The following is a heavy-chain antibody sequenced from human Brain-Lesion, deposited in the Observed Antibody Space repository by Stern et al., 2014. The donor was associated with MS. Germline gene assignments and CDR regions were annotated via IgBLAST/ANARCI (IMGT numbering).Heavy chain of an antibody. CDR2: IYYTGSG. Sequence: VQLEESGPGLVKPSQTLPLTCTVSGGSINSGGYYWSWIRQYPGQGLEWIGYIYYTGSGYYDPSLKSRLSMSIDTSKNQFSLNLNSVTAADTAVYYCARGARYSDSSGYYFYFDYWGQGTLVTVSS. J-gene: IGHJ4*02. V-gene: IGHV4-31*03. CDR3: ARGARYSDSSGYYFYFDY. CDR1: GGSINSGGYY. D-gene: IGHD3-22*01.